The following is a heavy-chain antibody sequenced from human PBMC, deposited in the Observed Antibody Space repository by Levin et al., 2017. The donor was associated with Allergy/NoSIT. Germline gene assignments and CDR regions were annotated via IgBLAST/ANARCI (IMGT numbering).Heavy chain of an antibody. CDR1: GYTFTGYY. J-gene: IGHJ4*02. CDR3: ARAGGGPPAGY. CDR2: INPNSGGT. Sequence: GESLKISCKASGYTFTGYYMHWVRQAPGQGLEWMGWINPNSGGTNYAQKFQGRVTMTRDTSISTAYMELSRLRSDETAVYYCARAGGGPPAGYWGQGTLVTVSS. V-gene: IGHV1-2*02. D-gene: IGHD1-26*01.